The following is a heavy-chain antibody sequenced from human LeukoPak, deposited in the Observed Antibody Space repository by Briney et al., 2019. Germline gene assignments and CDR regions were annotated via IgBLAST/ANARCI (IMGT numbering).Heavy chain of an antibody. Sequence: ASVKVSCKASGYTFTSYGISWVGQAPGQGLEWMGWISAYNGNTNYAQKLQGRVTMTTDTSTSTAYMELRSLRSDDTAVYYCARDQGYDILTGYYIEYYYYGMDVWGQGTTVTVSS. J-gene: IGHJ6*02. D-gene: IGHD3-9*01. V-gene: IGHV1-18*01. CDR2: ISAYNGNT. CDR1: GYTFTSYG. CDR3: ARDQGYDILTGYYIEYYYYGMDV.